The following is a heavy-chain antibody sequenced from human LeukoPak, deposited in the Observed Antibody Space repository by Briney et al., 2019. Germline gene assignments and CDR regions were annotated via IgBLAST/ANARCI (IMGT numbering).Heavy chain of an antibody. CDR2: IYWDDDK. V-gene: IGHV2-5*02. J-gene: IGHJ4*02. CDR1: GFSLSTSGVG. Sequence: SGPTLVNPTQTLTLTCTFSGFSLSTSGVGVGWIRQPPGKALEWLALIYWDDDKRYSPSLKSRLTITKDTSKNQVVLTMNNMDPVDTATYYCAHNYLNWNRRRGYFDYWGQGTLVTVSS. D-gene: IGHD1-1*01. CDR3: AHNYLNWNRRRGYFDY.